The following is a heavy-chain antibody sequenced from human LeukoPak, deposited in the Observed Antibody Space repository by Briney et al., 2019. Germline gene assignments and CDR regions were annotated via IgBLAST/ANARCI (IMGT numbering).Heavy chain of an antibody. CDR1: GFTFSSYA. V-gene: IGHV3-23*01. D-gene: IGHD2-2*01. Sequence: GGSLRLSCAASGFTFSSYAMSWVRQAPGKGLEWVSVISASGGSTYYADSVKGRFTISRDNSKNTLYLQMNSLRAEDTAVYYCARDLRVSCPDYWGQGTLVTVSS. J-gene: IGHJ4*02. CDR2: ISASGGST. CDR3: ARDLRVSCPDY.